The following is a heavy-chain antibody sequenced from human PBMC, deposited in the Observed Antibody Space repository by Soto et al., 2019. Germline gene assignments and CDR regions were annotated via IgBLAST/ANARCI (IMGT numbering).Heavy chain of an antibody. D-gene: IGHD1-1*01. J-gene: IGHJ5*02. CDR1: GASISGYY. CDR3: VRDGTKTLREWFDP. V-gene: IGHV4-4*07. Sequence: SETLSLTCTVSGASISGYYCSWIRKSAGKGLEWIGRIYATGTTDYNPSLKSRVMMSVETSKKQFSLKLRSVTAADTAVYYCVRDGTKTLREWFDPSGQG. CDR2: IYATGTT.